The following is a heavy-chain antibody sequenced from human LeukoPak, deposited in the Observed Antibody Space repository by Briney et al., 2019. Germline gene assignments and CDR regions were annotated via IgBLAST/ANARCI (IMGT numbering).Heavy chain of an antibody. CDR1: GYSFASYW. Sequence: GESLKISCKGSGYSFASYWIAWVRQMPGQGLEWMGIIYAGDSDTRYSPSFQGQVLISVDKSISTAYLHWGSLEPSDTAVYYCARSRGFSGYDHAYWGQGTLVTVSS. D-gene: IGHD5-12*01. CDR3: ARSRGFSGYDHAY. CDR2: IYAGDSDT. V-gene: IGHV5-51*01. J-gene: IGHJ4*02.